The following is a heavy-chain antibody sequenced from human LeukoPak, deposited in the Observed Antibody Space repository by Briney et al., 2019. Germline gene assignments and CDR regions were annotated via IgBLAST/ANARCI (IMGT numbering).Heavy chain of an antibody. V-gene: IGHV4-59*01. CDR2: LYDSGST. CDR3: ARGQRAGSSSWPYYFDY. J-gene: IGHJ4*02. D-gene: IGHD6-13*01. Sequence: PSETPSLTCAVYGGSFSGYYWSWIRQPPGKGLEWIGCLYDSGSTNYNPSLKSRVTISVDTSKNQFSLKLSSVTAADTAVYYCARGQRAGSSSWPYYFDYWGQGTLVTVSS. CDR1: GGSFSGYY.